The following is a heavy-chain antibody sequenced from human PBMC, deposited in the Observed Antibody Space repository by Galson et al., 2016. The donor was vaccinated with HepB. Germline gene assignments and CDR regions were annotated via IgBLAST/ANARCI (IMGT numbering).Heavy chain of an antibody. CDR3: AKSLIVGPTMNWYFDL. D-gene: IGHD1-26*01. J-gene: IGHJ2*01. CDR2: ISGSAGST. CDR1: GFTFSSYG. Sequence: SLRLSCAASGFTFSSYGMHWVRQAPGKGLEWVAVISGSAGSTYYADSVKGRFTISRDNSKNTLYLQMNSLRAEDTAVYYCAKSLIVGPTMNWYFDLWGRGTLVTVSS. V-gene: IGHV3-23*01.